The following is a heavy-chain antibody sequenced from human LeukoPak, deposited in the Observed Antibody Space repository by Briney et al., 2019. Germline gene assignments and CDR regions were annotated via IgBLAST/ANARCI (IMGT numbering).Heavy chain of an antibody. CDR3: ARGGHTSGYCGAFDI. Sequence: PGGSLRLSCAASGVTFTTSIFHWVRQAPGKGLEWVAGMSFDGSIYYADSVKGRFTISRDNSGNTVYLHVTSLRPEDTAVYYCARGGHTSGYCGAFDIWGQGTTVTISS. CDR2: MSFDGSI. J-gene: IGHJ3*02. D-gene: IGHD3-22*01. V-gene: IGHV3-30*03. CDR1: GVTFTTSI.